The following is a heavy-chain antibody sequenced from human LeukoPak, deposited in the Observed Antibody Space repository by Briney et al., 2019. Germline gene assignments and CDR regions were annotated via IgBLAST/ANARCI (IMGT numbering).Heavy chain of an antibody. J-gene: IGHJ6*03. V-gene: IGHV3-11*01. D-gene: IGHD6-13*01. CDR1: GFTFSDYY. Sequence: GGSVRLSCAASGFTFSDYYMSWIRQAPGKGLEWVSYISSSGSTIYYADSVKGRFTISRDNAKNSLYLQMNSLRAEDTALYYCARVPQPYSGSWPGHYYYYMDVWGKGTTVTVSS. CDR3: ARVPQPYSGSWPGHYYYYMDV. CDR2: ISSSGSTI.